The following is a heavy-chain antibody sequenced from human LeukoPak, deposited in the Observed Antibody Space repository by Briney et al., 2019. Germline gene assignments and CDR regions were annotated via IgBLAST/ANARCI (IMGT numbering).Heavy chain of an antibody. CDR2: IKQDGSER. D-gene: IGHD3-10*01. CDR1: GFTFSGFS. J-gene: IGHJ4*02. V-gene: IGHV3-7*01. Sequence: GGSLRLSCAASGFTFSGFSMSWVRQSPTKRLEWVANIKQDGSERYYVDSVKGRFTISRDNAKNSLSLQMNNLRVEDTAVYYCARAGSHWHYVYWGQGTVVTVSS. CDR3: ARAGSHWHYVY.